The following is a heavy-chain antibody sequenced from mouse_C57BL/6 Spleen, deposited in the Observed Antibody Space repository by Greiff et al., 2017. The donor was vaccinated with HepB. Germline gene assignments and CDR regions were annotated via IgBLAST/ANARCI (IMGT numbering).Heavy chain of an antibody. CDR2: ISDGGSYT. V-gene: IGHV5-4*01. J-gene: IGHJ4*01. CDR1: GFTFSSYA. D-gene: IGHD1-1*01. CDR3: AREGTTVVNYYAMDY. Sequence: EVKLMESGGGLVKPGGSLKLSCAASGFTFSSYAMSWVRQTPEKRLEWVATISDGGSYTYYPENVKGRFTISRDNAKNNLYLQMSHLKSEDTAMYYCAREGTTVVNYYAMDYWGQGTSVTVSS.